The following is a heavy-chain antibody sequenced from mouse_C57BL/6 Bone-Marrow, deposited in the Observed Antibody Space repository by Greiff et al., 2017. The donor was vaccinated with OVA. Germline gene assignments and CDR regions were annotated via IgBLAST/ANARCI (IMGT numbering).Heavy chain of an antibody. CDR2: IYPGSGNT. V-gene: IGHV1-76*01. J-gene: IGHJ4*01. D-gene: IGHD2-12*01. CDR3: AREEDLRRRGAMDY. Sequence: QVQLQQSGAELVRPGASVKLSCKASGYTFTDYYINWVKQRPGQGLEWIARIYPGSGNTYYNEKFKGKATLTAEKSSSTSYMQLSSLTSEDSAVYFCAREEDLRRRGAMDYWGQGTSVTVSS. CDR1: GYTFTDYY.